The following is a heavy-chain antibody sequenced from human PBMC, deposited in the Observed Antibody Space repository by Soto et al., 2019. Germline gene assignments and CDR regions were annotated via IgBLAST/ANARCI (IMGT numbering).Heavy chain of an antibody. J-gene: IGHJ6*02. CDR3: GALCSSTWCYGMDV. D-gene: IGHD2-2*01. CDR1: GGSISSYS. CDR2: IFYTGST. V-gene: IGHV4-59*01. Sequence: SETLSLTCTVSGGSISSYSWSWIRQPPGKGLEWIGDIFYTGSTNYNPSLKSRVTISVDTSKNQFSLRLSPVTAADTAVYYCGALCSSTWCYGMDVWGQGTTVTVSS.